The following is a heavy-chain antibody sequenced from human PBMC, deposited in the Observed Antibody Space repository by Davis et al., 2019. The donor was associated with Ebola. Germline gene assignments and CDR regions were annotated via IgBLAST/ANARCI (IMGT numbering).Heavy chain of an antibody. CDR2: ISWDGGST. CDR3: AKDSYGEPVGEYYYYYYGMDV. V-gene: IGHV3-43*01. J-gene: IGHJ6*02. D-gene: IGHD3-10*01. CDR1: GFTFDDYT. Sequence: GESLKISCAASGFTFDDYTMHWVRQAPGKGLEWVSLISWDGGSTYYADSVKGRFTISRDNSKNTLYLQMNSLRAEDTAVYYCAKDSYGEPVGEYYYYYYGMDVWGQGTTVTVSS.